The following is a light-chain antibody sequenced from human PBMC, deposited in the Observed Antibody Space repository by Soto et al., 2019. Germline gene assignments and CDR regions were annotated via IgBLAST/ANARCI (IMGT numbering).Light chain of an antibody. CDR2: ASS. CDR1: QDIRNF. V-gene: IGKV1-27*01. Sequence: DIQMTQSPMSLSASVGDRVTITCRASQDIRNFVAWYQQKPGQAPLLLIYASSTSQSGVPSRFSGCGSGTDFTLTINSLQPEDVATYSCQKYSSVPVFGPGTKVEIK. CDR3: QKYSSVPV. J-gene: IGKJ3*01.